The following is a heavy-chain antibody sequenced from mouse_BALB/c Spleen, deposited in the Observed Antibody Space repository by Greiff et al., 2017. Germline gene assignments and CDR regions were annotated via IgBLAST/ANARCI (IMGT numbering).Heavy chain of an antibody. V-gene: IGHV2-9*02. J-gene: IGHJ4*01. CDR1: GFSLTSYG. CDR2: IWAGGST. D-gene: IGHD1-1*01. Sequence: QVQLQQSGPGLVAPSQSLSITCTVSGFSLTSYGVHWVRQPPGKGLEWLGVIWAGGSTNYNSALMSRLSISKDNSKSQVFLKMTSLQTAAPSLYSSSPSLIPPSSSAMDYWGQGTSVTVSS. CDR3: SPSLIPPSSSAMDY.